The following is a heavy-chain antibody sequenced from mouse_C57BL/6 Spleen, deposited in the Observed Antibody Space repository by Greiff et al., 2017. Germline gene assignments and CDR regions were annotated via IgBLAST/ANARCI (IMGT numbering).Heavy chain of an antibody. D-gene: IGHD1-1*01. V-gene: IGHV1-64*01. CDR1: GYTFTSYW. Sequence: QVQLQQPGAELVKPGASVKLSCKASGYTFTSYWMHWVKQRPGQGLEWIGMIHPNSGSTNYNEKFKSKGTLTVDKSSSTAYMQLSSLTSEDSAVYYCATYYYGSRDYYAMDYWGQGTSVTVSS. CDR2: IHPNSGST. J-gene: IGHJ4*01. CDR3: ATYYYGSRDYYAMDY.